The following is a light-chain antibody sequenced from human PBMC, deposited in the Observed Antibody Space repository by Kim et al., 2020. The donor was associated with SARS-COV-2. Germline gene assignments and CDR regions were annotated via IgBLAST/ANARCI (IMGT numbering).Light chain of an antibody. CDR3: QAWDSSTAV. V-gene: IGLV3-1*01. Sequence: SVSPGQTASITCSGDKLGDKYACWYKQKPGQSPVLVIYQDSKRPSGIPERFSGSNSGNTVTLTISGTQAMDEADYYCQAWDSSTAVFGGGTQLTVL. CDR2: QDS. J-gene: IGLJ3*02. CDR1: KLGDKY.